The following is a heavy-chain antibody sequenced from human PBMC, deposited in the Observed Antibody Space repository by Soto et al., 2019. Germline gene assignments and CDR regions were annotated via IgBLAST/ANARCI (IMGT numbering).Heavy chain of an antibody. CDR1: GGSISSYY. Sequence: TSETLSLTCTVSGGSISSYYWSWIRQPPGKGLEWIGYIYYSGSTNYNPSLKSRVTISVDTSKNQFSLKLSSVTAADTAVYYCARRIAAVFDYWGQGTLVTVS. CDR2: IYYSGST. V-gene: IGHV4-59*08. CDR3: ARRIAAVFDY. D-gene: IGHD6-13*01. J-gene: IGHJ4*02.